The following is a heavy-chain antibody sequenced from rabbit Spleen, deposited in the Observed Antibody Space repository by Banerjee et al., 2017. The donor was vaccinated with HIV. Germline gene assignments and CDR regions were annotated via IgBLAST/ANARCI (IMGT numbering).Heavy chain of an antibody. CDR2: IYAGSSGST. CDR1: GVSFSDKDV. V-gene: IGHV1S45*01. Sequence: QEQLVESGGGLVKPEGSLTLTCKASGVSFSDKDVMCWVRQAPGKGLEWIACIYAGSSGSTYYASWAKGRFTISKTSSTTLTLQMTSLTAADTATYFCARDLVAVIGWNFNLWGQGTLVTVS. J-gene: IGHJ4*01. CDR3: ARDLVAVIGWNFNL. D-gene: IGHD1-1*01.